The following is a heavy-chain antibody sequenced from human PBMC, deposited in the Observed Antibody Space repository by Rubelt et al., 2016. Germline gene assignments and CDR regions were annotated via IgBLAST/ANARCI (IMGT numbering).Heavy chain of an antibody. V-gene: IGHV1-69*04. J-gene: IGHJ6*02. CDR1: GGTFNSYA. CDR2: IIPIVGIA. D-gene: IGHD2-2*01. Sequence: VKKPGSSVKATCKASGGTFNSYAINWVRQAPGQGLEWMGKIIPIVGIANYAQNFQGRVTITADKSTSTVYMDLSSLRSEDTAVYYCARGRTPKYGMDVWGQGTTVTVSS. CDR3: ARGRTPKYGMDV.